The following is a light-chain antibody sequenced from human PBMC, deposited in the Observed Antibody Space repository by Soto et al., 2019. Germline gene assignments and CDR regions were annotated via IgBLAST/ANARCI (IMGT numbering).Light chain of an antibody. CDR2: DVT. V-gene: IGLV2-14*03. J-gene: IGLJ1*01. CDR1: SSDVGGFNY. Sequence: QSALTQPASVSGSPGQSITISCTGTSSDVGGFNYVSWYQHHPGKAPKLRIYDVTNRPSGVSYRFSGSKSGNTASLTISGLQAEDEADYYCNSYTSSSTYVFGTGTKLTVL. CDR3: NSYTSSSTYV.